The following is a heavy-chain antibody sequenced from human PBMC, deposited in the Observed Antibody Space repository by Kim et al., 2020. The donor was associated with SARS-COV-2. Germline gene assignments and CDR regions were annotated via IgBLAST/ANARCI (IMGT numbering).Heavy chain of an antibody. J-gene: IGHJ4*02. CDR3: ARDYRRRYHYDSSGYPDY. CDR2: ISSSGSTI. CDR1: GFTFSDYY. D-gene: IGHD3-22*01. V-gene: IGHV3-11*04. Sequence: GGSRLSCAASGFTFSDYYMSWIRQAPGKGLEWVSYISSSGSTIYYADSVKGRFTISRDNAKNSLYLQMNSLRAEDTAVYYCARDYRRRYHYDSSGYPDYWGQGTLVTVSS.